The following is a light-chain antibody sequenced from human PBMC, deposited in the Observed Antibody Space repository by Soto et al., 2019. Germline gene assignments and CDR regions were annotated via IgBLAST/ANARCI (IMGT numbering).Light chain of an antibody. Sequence: DIQMTQSPSTLSASVGDRVTITCRASQSISSWLAWYQQKPGKAPKLLIYDASRLESGVPSRFSGSGSGTEFTLTISSLQPDDFATYYCQQYNSYRFTFGPGTKVDIK. V-gene: IGKV1-5*01. J-gene: IGKJ3*01. CDR3: QQYNSYRFT. CDR2: DAS. CDR1: QSISSW.